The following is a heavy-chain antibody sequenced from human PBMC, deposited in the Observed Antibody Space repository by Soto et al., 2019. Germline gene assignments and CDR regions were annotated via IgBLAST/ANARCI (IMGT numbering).Heavy chain of an antibody. D-gene: IGHD6-19*01. CDR2: ISYDGSKK. V-gene: IGHV3-30*18. CDR3: AKSRLDSSGSSVGMDV. Sequence: GGSLRPSCPASGSTLIIYCMQWDRQAPGKGLEWVAVISYDGSKKYYTDSVKGRSTPPRDNPTHTMYLQMNSLRAEDTGVYYCAKSRLDSSGSSVGMDVWGQETTVTVSS. J-gene: IGHJ6*02. CDR1: GSTLIIYC.